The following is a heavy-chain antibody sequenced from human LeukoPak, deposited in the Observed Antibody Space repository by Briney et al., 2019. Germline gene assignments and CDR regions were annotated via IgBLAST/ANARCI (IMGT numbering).Heavy chain of an antibody. J-gene: IGHJ3*02. V-gene: IGHV1-58*02. Sequence: SVKVSCKASGFTVTSSAMQCVRQARGQRLEWIGWIVVGSGNTNYAQKFQETVTITRDMSTSTDYMVLSSLRSEDTAVYYCAAGVGYCSSTSCHNPDAFDIWGQGTMVTVSS. D-gene: IGHD2-2*02. CDR1: GFTVTSSA. CDR2: IVVGSGNT. CDR3: AAGVGYCSSTSCHNPDAFDI.